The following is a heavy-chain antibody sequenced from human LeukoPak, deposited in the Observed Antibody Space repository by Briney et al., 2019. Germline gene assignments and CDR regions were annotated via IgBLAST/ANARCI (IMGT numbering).Heavy chain of an antibody. V-gene: IGHV3-21*01. CDR3: ARDPRSSSWRDYYYDMDV. D-gene: IGHD6-13*01. Sequence: GGSLRLSCAASGFTFSSYTMNWVRQAPGKGLEWVSSISSSSSYIYYADSVKGRFTISRDNAKNSLYLQMNSLRAEDTAVYYCARDPRSSSWRDYYYDMDVWGKGTTVTVSS. CDR2: ISSSSSYI. CDR1: GFTFSSYT. J-gene: IGHJ6*03.